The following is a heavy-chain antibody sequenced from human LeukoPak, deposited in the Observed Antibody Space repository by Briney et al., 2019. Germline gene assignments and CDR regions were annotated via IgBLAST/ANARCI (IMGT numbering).Heavy chain of an antibody. J-gene: IGHJ6*03. Sequence: GASVKVSCKASGYTFTSYYMHWVRQAPGQGLEWMGIINPSGGSTSYAQKFQGRVTMTTDESTSTAYMELSSLRSEDTAVYYCASSLSGYSRYYMDVWGKGTTVTVSS. CDR1: GYTFTSYY. CDR3: ASSLSGYSRYYMDV. V-gene: IGHV1-46*01. D-gene: IGHD3-22*01. CDR2: INPSGGST.